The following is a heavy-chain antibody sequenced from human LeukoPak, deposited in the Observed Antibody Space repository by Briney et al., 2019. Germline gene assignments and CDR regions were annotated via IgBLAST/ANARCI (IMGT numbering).Heavy chain of an antibody. CDR3: ARADCPSSTCYLRRSWFDP. V-gene: IGHV3-21*06. CDR1: GFILASYD. D-gene: IGHD2-2*01. Sequence: GGSLRLSCAASGFILASYDMNWVRQAPGKGREWVSSISFSSTYIYYRASVKGRFTISRDNAKNSLYLEMNNLRDEDTAVYYCARADCPSSTCYLRRSWFDPWGQGTLVTVSS. CDR2: ISFSSTYI. J-gene: IGHJ5*02.